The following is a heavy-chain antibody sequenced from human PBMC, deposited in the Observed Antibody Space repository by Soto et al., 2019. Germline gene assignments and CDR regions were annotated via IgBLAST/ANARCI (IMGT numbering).Heavy chain of an antibody. CDR1: GYTFTGYY. CDR2: INPNSGGT. CDR3: ARDNVFGASIAAAVGFEP. J-gene: IGHJ5*02. V-gene: IGHV1-2*02. D-gene: IGHD6-13*01. Sequence: GASVKVSCKASGYTFTGYYIHWVRQAPLQVLEWMVCINPNSGGTNYAQKFQGRVTMTRDTSISTAYMELSRLRSDDTAVYYCARDNVFGASIAAAVGFEPWGPGTLVTLSS.